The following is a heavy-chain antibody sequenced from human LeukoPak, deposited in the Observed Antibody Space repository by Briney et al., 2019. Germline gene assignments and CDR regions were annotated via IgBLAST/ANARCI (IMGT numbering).Heavy chain of an antibody. V-gene: IGHV7-4-1*02. Sequence: GASVKVSCKASGYTFTSYAMNWVRQAPGQGLEWMGWINTNTGNPTYAQGFTGRFVFSLDTSVSTACLQISSLKAEDTAVYYCARDRIEYVLRYWDPGDAFDIWGQGTMVTVSS. CDR2: INTNTGNP. D-gene: IGHD3-9*01. CDR3: ARDRIEYVLRYWDPGDAFDI. CDR1: GYTFTSYA. J-gene: IGHJ3*02.